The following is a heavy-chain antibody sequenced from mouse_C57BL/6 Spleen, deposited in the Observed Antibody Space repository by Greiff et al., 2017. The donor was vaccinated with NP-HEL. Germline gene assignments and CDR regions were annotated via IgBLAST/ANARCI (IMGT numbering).Heavy chain of an antibody. V-gene: IGHV5-12*01. J-gene: IGHJ4*01. Sequence: EVMLVESGGGLVQPGGSLKLSCAASGFTFSDYYMYWVRQTPEKRLEWVAYISNGGGSTYYPDTVKGRFTISRDNAKNTLYLQMSRLKSEDTAMYYCARGSYYSNYVGAMDYWGQGTSVTVSS. CDR3: ARGSYYSNYVGAMDY. D-gene: IGHD2-5*01. CDR1: GFTFSDYY. CDR2: ISNGGGST.